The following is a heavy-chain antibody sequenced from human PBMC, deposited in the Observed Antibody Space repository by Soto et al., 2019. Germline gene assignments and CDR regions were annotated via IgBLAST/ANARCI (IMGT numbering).Heavy chain of an antibody. J-gene: IGHJ3*02. CDR3: ARESYGDLDAFDI. V-gene: IGHV1-2*04. Sequence: QVQLVQSGAEVKKPGASVKVSCKASGYTFTGYYMHWVRQAPGQGLEWMGWINPNSGGTNYAQKCQGWVTMTRDTSFSTADMELSRLRSDDTAVYYCARESYGDLDAFDIWGQGTMVTVS. CDR1: GYTFTGYY. CDR2: INPNSGGT. D-gene: IGHD4-17*01.